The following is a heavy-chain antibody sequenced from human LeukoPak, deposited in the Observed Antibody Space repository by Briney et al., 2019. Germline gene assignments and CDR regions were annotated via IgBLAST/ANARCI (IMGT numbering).Heavy chain of an antibody. CDR3: ARDNSVGDNAWWFDP. D-gene: IGHD1-26*01. Sequence: ASVKVSCKASGYTFTSYDINWVRQAPGQGLEWMRLINPTGGSTGYAQKFQGRVTMTRDMSTSTDYMELSSLRSEDTAIYYCARDNSVGDNAWWFDPWGQGTLVTVSS. V-gene: IGHV1-46*01. CDR2: INPTGGST. CDR1: GYTFTSYD. J-gene: IGHJ5*02.